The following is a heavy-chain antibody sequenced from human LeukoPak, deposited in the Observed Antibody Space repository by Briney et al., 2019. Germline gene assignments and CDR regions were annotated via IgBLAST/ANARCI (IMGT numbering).Heavy chain of an antibody. V-gene: IGHV3-7*01. CDR2: IKQDESEK. CDR3: ARAGIAAAGLVDY. Sequence: PGGSLRLSCAASGFTFSSYWMSWVRQAPGKGLEWVANIKQDESEKYYVDTVKGRFTISRDNAKNSLYLQMNSLRAEDTAVYYCARAGIAAAGLVDYWGQGTLVTVSS. D-gene: IGHD6-13*01. CDR1: GFTFSSYW. J-gene: IGHJ4*02.